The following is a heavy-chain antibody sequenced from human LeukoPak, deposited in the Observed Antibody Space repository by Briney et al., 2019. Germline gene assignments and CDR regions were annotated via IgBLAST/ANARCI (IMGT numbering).Heavy chain of an antibody. V-gene: IGHV1-8*01. CDR2: MNPNSGNT. Sequence: ASVKVSCKATGYTFTSYDINWVRQATGQGLEWMGWMNPNSGNTGYAQKFQGRVTMTRNTSISTAYMELSSLRSEDTAVYYCARGRGVVKSDRPYVGLDYWGQGTLVTVSS. D-gene: IGHD4-23*01. CDR3: ARGRGVVKSDRPYVGLDY. CDR1: GYTFTSYD. J-gene: IGHJ4*02.